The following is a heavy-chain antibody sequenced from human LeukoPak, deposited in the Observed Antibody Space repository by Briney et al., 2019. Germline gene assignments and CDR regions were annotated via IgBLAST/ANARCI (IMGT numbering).Heavy chain of an antibody. Sequence: PGGSLRLSCAASGFTFDDYAMRWVRHAPGKGLEWVSGISWNSGSIDYADSVKGRFTISRDNAKNSLYLQMNSLRAEDTALYYCAKDISFGSGYDSRFYYYYYGMDVWGQGTTVTVSS. CDR1: GFTFDDYA. CDR2: ISWNSGSI. J-gene: IGHJ6*02. V-gene: IGHV3-9*01. CDR3: AKDISFGSGYDSRFYYYYYGMDV. D-gene: IGHD5-12*01.